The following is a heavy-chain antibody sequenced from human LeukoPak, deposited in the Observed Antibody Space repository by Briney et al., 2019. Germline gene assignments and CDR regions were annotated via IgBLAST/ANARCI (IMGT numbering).Heavy chain of an antibody. CDR1: GFTFSSYA. V-gene: IGHV3-64*01. CDR3: ARGGRITIFGVATRGAFDI. J-gene: IGHJ3*02. Sequence: RPGGSLRLSCAASGFTFSSYAMHSVRQAPGKGLEYVSAISSNGGSTYYANSVKGRFTISRDNSKTTLYLQMGSLRAEDMAVYYCARGGRITIFGVATRGAFDIWGQGTMVTVSS. CDR2: ISSNGGST. D-gene: IGHD3-3*01.